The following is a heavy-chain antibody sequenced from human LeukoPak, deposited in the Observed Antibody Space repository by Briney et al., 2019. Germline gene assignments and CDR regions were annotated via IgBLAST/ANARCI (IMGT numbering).Heavy chain of an antibody. Sequence: GGSLRLSCAASGFTFSNYWMNWVRQAPGKGLEWVASIGQDGSENYYVDSVKGRFTISRDSAKNSLYLQMNSLRVEDTAVYYCATGGGWYFDYWGQGALITASS. CDR2: IGQDGSEN. V-gene: IGHV3-7*01. J-gene: IGHJ4*02. D-gene: IGHD6-19*01. CDR1: GFTFSNYW. CDR3: ATGGGWYFDY.